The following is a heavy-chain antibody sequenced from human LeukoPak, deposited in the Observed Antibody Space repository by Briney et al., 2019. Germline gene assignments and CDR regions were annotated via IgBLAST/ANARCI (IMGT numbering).Heavy chain of an antibody. V-gene: IGHV3-23*01. CDR2: ISGSGYST. Sequence: QPGGSLRLSCAASGFTFSHYGMSWVRQAPGKGLEWVSAISGSGYSTYYADSVKGRSTISRDNSKNTLYLQMNSLRAEDTAVYYCAKYYGDDPDYYYYMDVWGKGTTVTISS. CDR1: GFTFSHYG. D-gene: IGHD4-17*01. J-gene: IGHJ6*03. CDR3: AKYYGDDPDYYYYMDV.